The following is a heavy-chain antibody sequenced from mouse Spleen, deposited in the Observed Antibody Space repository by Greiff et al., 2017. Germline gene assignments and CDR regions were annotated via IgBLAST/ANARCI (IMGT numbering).Heavy chain of an antibody. CDR1: GYTFTSYW. V-gene: IGHV1-50*01. CDR3: AICYYGSSLYWYFDV. J-gene: IGHJ1*01. D-gene: IGHD1-1*01. CDR2: IDPSDGYT. Sequence: QVQLQQPGAELVKPGASVKLSCKASGYTFTSYWMQWVKQRPGQGLEWIGEIDPSDGYTNYNQKFKGKATLTVDTSSSTAYMQLSSLTSEDSAVDYCAICYYGSSLYWYFDVRGARTTATVSS.